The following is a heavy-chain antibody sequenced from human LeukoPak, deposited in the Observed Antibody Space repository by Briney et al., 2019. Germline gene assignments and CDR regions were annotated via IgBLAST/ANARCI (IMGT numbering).Heavy chain of an antibody. CDR2: IYYSGST. Sequence: SQTLSLTCTVSGGSISSGDYYWSWLRQPPGKGLEWIGYIYYSGSTYYNPSLKSRVTISVDTSKNQFSLKLSSVTAADTAVYYCARAPLTMVRGVIIPYGMDVWGQGTTVTVSS. J-gene: IGHJ6*02. D-gene: IGHD3-10*01. V-gene: IGHV4-30-4*01. CDR3: ARAPLTMVRGVIIPYGMDV. CDR1: GGSISSGDYY.